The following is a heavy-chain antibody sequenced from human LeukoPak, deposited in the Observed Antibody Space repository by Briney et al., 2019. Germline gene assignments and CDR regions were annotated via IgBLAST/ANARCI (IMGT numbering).Heavy chain of an antibody. Sequence: GGSLRLSSAASGFTFSSYWMHWVRQAPGKGPVWVSRINNDGSGTTYADSVKGRFTISRDDAKNTLYLQMNSLRAEDTAVYYCERGGEPTWPGARGPLVPVPS. CDR2: INNDGSGT. J-gene: IGHJ5*02. V-gene: IGHV3-74*01. CDR1: GFTFSSYW. D-gene: IGHD2-21*01. CDR3: ERGGEPTWP.